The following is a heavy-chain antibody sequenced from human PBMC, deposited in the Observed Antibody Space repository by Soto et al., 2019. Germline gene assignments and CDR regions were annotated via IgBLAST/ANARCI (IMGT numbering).Heavy chain of an antibody. D-gene: IGHD3-10*01. CDR2: ISGSGGST. J-gene: IGHJ5*02. Sequence: EVQLLESGGGLVQPGGSLRLSCAASGFTFSSYAMSWVRQAPGKGLEWVSAISGSGGSTYYADSVKGRFSISRDNSKGTANLLMGGLGAKDTAVYYCAKAPRGADSPDWCGPWGRGTLVAVS. V-gene: IGHV3-23*01. CDR1: GFTFSSYA. CDR3: AKAPRGADSPDWCGP.